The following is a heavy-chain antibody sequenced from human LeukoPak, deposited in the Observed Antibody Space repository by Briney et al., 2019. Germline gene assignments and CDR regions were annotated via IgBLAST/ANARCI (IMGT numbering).Heavy chain of an antibody. D-gene: IGHD3-10*01. V-gene: IGHV1-69*05. CDR1: GYTFTSYA. J-gene: IGHJ4*02. CDR3: ASMDPYYYGSGSYRPTASFDY. Sequence: SVKVSCKASGYTFTSYAMHWVRQAPGQTLEWMGGIIPIFGTANYAQKFQGRVTITTDESTSTAYMELSSLRSEDTAVYYCASMDPYYYGSGSYRPTASFDYWGQGTLVTVSS. CDR2: IIPIFGTA.